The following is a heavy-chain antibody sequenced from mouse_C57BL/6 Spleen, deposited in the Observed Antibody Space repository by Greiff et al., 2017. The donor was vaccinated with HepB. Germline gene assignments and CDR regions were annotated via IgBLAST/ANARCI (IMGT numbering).Heavy chain of an antibody. Sequence: EVQRVESGGGLVKPGGSLKLSCAASGFTFSSYAMSWVRQTPEKRLEWVATISDGGSYTYYPDNVKGRFTISRDNAKNNLYLQMSHLKSEDTAMYYWARVTAQATAMDYWGQGTSVTVSS. CDR1: GFTFSSYA. V-gene: IGHV5-4*01. CDR3: ARVTAQATAMDY. J-gene: IGHJ4*01. CDR2: ISDGGSYT. D-gene: IGHD3-2*02.